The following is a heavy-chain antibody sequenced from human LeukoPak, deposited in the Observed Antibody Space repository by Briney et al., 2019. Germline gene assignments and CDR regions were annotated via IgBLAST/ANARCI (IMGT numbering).Heavy chain of an antibody. CDR3: ARRYSSSWVYYFDY. CDR1: GYSFTSYW. J-gene: IGHJ4*02. V-gene: IGHV5-51*01. Sequence: GESLKISCKGSGYSFTSYWIGWVRQLPGKGLEWMGIIYPGDSDTRYSPSFQGQGTISADKSISTAYLQWSSLKASDTAMYYSARRYSSSWVYYFDYWGQGTLVTVSS. CDR2: IYPGDSDT. D-gene: IGHD6-13*01.